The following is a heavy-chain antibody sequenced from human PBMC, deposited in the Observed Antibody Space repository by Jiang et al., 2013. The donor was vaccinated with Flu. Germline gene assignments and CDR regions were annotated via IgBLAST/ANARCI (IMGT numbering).Heavy chain of an antibody. Sequence: CAVSGGSISSSNWWSWVRQPPGKGLEWIGEIYHSGSTNYNPSLKSRVTISVDKSKNQFSLKLSSVTAADTAVYYCAREGQYCSGGSCYSYNDYWGQGTLVTVSS. D-gene: IGHD2-15*01. CDR1: GGSISSSNW. CDR3: AREGQYCSGGSCYSYNDY. J-gene: IGHJ4*02. CDR2: IYHSGST. V-gene: IGHV4-4*02.